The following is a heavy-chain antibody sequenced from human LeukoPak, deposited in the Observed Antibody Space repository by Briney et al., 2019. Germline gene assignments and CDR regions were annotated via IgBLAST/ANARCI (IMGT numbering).Heavy chain of an antibody. D-gene: IGHD3-22*01. V-gene: IGHV3-23*01. CDR3: AKESPYYSDRDYYFDY. CDR2: IRRGVGST. Sequence: GGSLRLSCAASGFTFSSYDLSWVRQAPGKGLECVSAIRRGVGSTYYADSVKGRFTISRDNSKNTLYLQMNSLRAGDTALYYCAKESPYYSDRDYYFDYWGPGTLVTVSS. CDR1: GFTFSSYD. J-gene: IGHJ4*02.